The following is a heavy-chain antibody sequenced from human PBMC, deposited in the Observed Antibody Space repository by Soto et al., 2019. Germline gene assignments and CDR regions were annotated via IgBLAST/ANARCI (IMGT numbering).Heavy chain of an antibody. V-gene: IGHV4-39*01. CDR1: NDSIRSGTYY. CDR3: ATGWSDSGWYEEHF. D-gene: IGHD6-19*01. J-gene: IGHJ4*02. Sequence: SETLSLTCTVSNDSIRSGTYYWAWIRQPPGRGLEWIGSLSYLGTTDYNPSLKSRVTISKDSSKNQFSLKLTSMTAADTAVYYCATGWSDSGWYEEHFWVQGTLVTVSS. CDR2: LSYLGTT.